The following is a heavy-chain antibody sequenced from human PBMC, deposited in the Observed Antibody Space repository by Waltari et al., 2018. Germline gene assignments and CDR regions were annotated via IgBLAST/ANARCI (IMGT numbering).Heavy chain of an antibody. Sequence: QLQLQESGPGLVKSSETLSLTCTVTGDTVDLYYWSWVRQSSGKTFEWLGYISYSEGPTYNPAVQIRLTLSLDTSKNHFFLSLRAVTAADTGLYFCVRGGGFRWFDVWGHGTLVSVPS. CDR1: GDTVDLYY. V-gene: IGHV4-59*02. J-gene: IGHJ2*01. CDR2: ISYSEGP. D-gene: IGHD2-15*01. CDR3: VRGGGFRWFDV.